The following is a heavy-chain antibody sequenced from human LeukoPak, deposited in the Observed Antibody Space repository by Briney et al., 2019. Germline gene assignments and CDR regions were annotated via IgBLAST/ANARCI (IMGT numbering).Heavy chain of an antibody. D-gene: IGHD3-3*01. Sequence: PSETLSLTCTVSGGSISSGDYYWSWIRQPPGKGLEWIGYIYYSGSTYYNPSLKSRLTISVDTSKNQFSLKLSSVTAADTAVYYCARDVRRITIFGVVIKAFDIWGQGTMVTVSS. CDR2: IYYSGST. CDR3: ARDVRRITIFGVVIKAFDI. CDR1: GGSISSGDYY. V-gene: IGHV4-30-4*08. J-gene: IGHJ3*02.